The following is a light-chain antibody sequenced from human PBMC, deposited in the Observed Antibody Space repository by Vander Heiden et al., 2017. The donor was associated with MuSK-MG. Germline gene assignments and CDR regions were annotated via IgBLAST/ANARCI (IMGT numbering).Light chain of an antibody. J-gene: IGKJ1*01. CDR1: QSIGSS. Sequence: EIVLTQSPDFQSLTPKEKVTITCRASQSIGSSLHWYQQKPDQSPKLLIKYASQSFSGVPSRFSGSGSGTDFTLTINSLEAEDAATYYCQQSSGLPGTFGQGTKVEIK. V-gene: IGKV6-21*01. CDR3: QQSSGLPGT. CDR2: YAS.